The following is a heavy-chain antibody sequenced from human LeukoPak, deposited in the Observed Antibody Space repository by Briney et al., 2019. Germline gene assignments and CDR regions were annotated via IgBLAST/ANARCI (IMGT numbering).Heavy chain of an antibody. CDR3: ARGGVSSSWHETNYYYYYGMEV. V-gene: IGHV1-2*02. Sequence: RASVKVSCKASGYTFTGYYMHWVRQAPGQGLEWMGWINPNSGGTNYAQKFQGRVTMTRDTSISTAYMELSRLRSDDTAVYYCARGGVSSSWHETNYYYYYGMEVWGQGTTVTVSS. CDR2: INPNSGGT. CDR1: GYTFTGYY. D-gene: IGHD6-13*01. J-gene: IGHJ6*02.